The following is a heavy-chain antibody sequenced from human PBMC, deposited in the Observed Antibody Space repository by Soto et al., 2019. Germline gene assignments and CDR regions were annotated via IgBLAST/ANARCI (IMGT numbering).Heavy chain of an antibody. D-gene: IGHD5-12*01. CDR1: GFTVSGSY. CDR2: IYSGGNT. Sequence: EVQLVESGGDLVQPGGSLRLSCAASGFTVSGSYMGWVRQAPGQGLEWVSSIYSGGNTYYAHSVRGRFTLSTDNSKDPLYLQMNSLTVDDTAMYYCARHVASYWYFDLWGRGTLVTVSS. V-gene: IGHV3-66*04. CDR3: ARHVASYWYFDL. J-gene: IGHJ2*01.